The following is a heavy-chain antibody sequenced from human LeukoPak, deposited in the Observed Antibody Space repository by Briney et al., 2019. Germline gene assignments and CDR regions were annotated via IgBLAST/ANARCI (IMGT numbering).Heavy chain of an antibody. V-gene: IGHV4-39*01. D-gene: IGHD6-13*01. Sequence: PSETLSLTCTVSGGSISSSSYYWGWIRQPPGKGLEWIGSIYYSGSTYYNPSLKSRVTISVDTSKNQFSLKLSSVTAADTAVYYCARQDAAAARFDPWGQGTLVTVSS. J-gene: IGHJ5*02. CDR1: GGSISSSSYY. CDR3: ARQDAAAARFDP. CDR2: IYYSGST.